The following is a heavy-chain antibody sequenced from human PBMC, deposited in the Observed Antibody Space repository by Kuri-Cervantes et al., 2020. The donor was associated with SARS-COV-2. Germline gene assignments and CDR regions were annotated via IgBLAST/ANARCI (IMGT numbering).Heavy chain of an antibody. CDR1: GGSISSGDYY. Sequence: LRLSCTVSGGSISSGDYYWSWIRQPPGKGLEWIGHIFYTGSAYYSPSLETRLTISFDASKNQFSLKLTSVTAADTAVYYCARRRTFNNWFDPWGQGTLVTVSS. J-gene: IGHJ5*02. V-gene: IGHV4-30-4*08. CDR3: ARRRTFNNWFDP. D-gene: IGHD2/OR15-2a*01. CDR2: IFYTGSA.